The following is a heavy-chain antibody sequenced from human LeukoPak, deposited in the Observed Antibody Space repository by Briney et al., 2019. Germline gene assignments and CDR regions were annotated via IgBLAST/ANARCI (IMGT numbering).Heavy chain of an antibody. J-gene: IGHJ6*03. CDR1: GFTFSNAW. CDR3: TTDSGPRPMIGALSYTDV. Sequence: GGSLRLSCAASGFTFSNAWMSWVRQAPGKGLEWVGRIKSKTDGGTTDYAAPVKGRFTISRDDSKNTLYLQMSSLKTEAPAVYYCTTDSGPRPMIGALSYTDVLGKGTPVTASS. CDR2: IKSKTDGGTT. D-gene: IGHD3-22*01. V-gene: IGHV3-15*01.